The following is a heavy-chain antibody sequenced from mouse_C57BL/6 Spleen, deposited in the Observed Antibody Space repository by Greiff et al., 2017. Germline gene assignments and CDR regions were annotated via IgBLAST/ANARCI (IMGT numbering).Heavy chain of an antibody. Sequence: EVQLVESGGDLVKPGGSLKLSCAASGFTFSSYGMSWVRQTPDKRLEWVATISSGGSYTYYPDSVKGRFTISRDNAKNTLYLQMSRLKSEDTAVYYCARELSYAMDYWGQGTSVTVSS. CDR3: ARELSYAMDY. CDR1: GFTFSSYG. J-gene: IGHJ4*01. V-gene: IGHV5-6*01. CDR2: ISSGGSYT.